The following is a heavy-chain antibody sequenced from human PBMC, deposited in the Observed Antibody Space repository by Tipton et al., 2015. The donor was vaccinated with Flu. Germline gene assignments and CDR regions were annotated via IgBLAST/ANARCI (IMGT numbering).Heavy chain of an antibody. V-gene: IGHV4-34*01. D-gene: IGHD5-12*01. CDR2: INDSGSA. CDR3: ARGTGYGTYFDS. Sequence: TLSLTCTVSGGSIGSFYWNWIRQPPGKRLEWIGEINDSGSANYNPSLKSQVTMSVDTSKNQFSLKVKSVTAADTAVYYCARGTGYGTYFDSWGRGTLVTVSS. CDR1: GGSIGSFY. J-gene: IGHJ4*02.